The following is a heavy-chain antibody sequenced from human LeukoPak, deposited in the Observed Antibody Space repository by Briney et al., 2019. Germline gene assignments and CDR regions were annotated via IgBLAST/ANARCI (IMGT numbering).Heavy chain of an antibody. CDR3: ARDGGSAIPFDY. V-gene: IGHV3-7*01. CDR2: IRQDGSDK. Sequence: GGSLRLSCAASGFTFSTYWMSWVRQAPGKGLEWVANIRQDGSDKYYVDSVKGRFTISRDNAKNSLYLQMNSLRDEDTAVYYCARDGGSAIPFDYWGQGTLVTVSS. CDR1: GFTFSTYW. J-gene: IGHJ4*02.